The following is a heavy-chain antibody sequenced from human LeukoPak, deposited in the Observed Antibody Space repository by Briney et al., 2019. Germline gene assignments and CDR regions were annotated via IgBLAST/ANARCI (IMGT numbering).Heavy chain of an antibody. CDR1: GFTFSSYS. CDR3: ARGLSNYGDYGIY. J-gene: IGHJ4*02. Sequence: GGSLRLSCAASGFTFSSYSMNWVRQAPGKGLEWVSSISSSSYIYYADSVKGRFTISRDNAKNSLYLQMNSLRAEDTAVYYCARGLSNYGDYGIYWGQGTLVSVSS. D-gene: IGHD4-17*01. CDR2: ISSSSYI. V-gene: IGHV3-21*04.